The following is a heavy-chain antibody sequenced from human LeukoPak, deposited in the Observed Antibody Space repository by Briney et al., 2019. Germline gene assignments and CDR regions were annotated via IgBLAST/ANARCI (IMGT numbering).Heavy chain of an antibody. CDR2: ISSSGSTI. V-gene: IGHV3-48*03. D-gene: IGHD4-17*01. CDR3: ARVGSSETTVTKNAFDI. CDR1: GFTFSSYE. J-gene: IGHJ3*02. Sequence: GGSLTLSCAASGFTFSSYEMNWVRQAPGKGLERVSYISSSGSTIYYADSVKGRFTISRDNAKNSLYLQMNRLRADDTAVYYCARVGSSETTVTKNAFDIWGQGTMVTVSS.